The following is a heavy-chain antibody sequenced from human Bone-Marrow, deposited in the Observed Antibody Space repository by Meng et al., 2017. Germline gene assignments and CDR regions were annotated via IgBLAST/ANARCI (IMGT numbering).Heavy chain of an antibody. CDR1: GGSISSYY. D-gene: IGHD3-3*01. Sequence: SETLSLTCTVSGGSISSYYWSWIRQPPGKGLEWIGYIYYSGSTNYNPSLKSRVTISVDTSKNQFSLKLSSVTAADTAVYYCARDRYYYDFWSGYPGKWWYYYYGMDVWGQGTMVTVSS. V-gene: IGHV4-59*01. J-gene: IGHJ6*02. CDR3: ARDRYYYDFWSGYPGKWWYYYYGMDV. CDR2: IYYSGST.